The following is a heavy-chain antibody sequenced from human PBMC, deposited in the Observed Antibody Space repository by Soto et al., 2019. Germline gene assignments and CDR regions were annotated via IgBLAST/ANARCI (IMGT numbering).Heavy chain of an antibody. J-gene: IGHJ4*02. CDR3: ARVPYSSAYYYYFDY. V-gene: IGHV3-21*01. Sequence: GGSLRLSCAASGFTFSSYTMHWVCQAPGKGLEWVSSISSGRSLLYYAASVRGRFTISRDNAKTSLYLQMNSLRADDTAVYYCARVPYSSAYYYYFDYWGQGTLLTVSS. CDR1: GFTFSSYT. D-gene: IGHD3-22*01. CDR2: ISSGRSLL.